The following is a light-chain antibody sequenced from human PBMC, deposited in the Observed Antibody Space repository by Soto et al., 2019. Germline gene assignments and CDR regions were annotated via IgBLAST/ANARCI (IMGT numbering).Light chain of an antibody. J-gene: IGKJ1*01. CDR3: QQYGSSPPWT. Sequence: IVLTQSPGTLSLSPGERATLSWRASQSVSSSYLAWYQQKPGQAPRLLIYGASSRATGIPDRFSGSGSGTDFTLTISRLEPEDFAVYYCQQYGSSPPWTFGQGTKVEIK. CDR2: GAS. V-gene: IGKV3-20*01. CDR1: QSVSSSY.